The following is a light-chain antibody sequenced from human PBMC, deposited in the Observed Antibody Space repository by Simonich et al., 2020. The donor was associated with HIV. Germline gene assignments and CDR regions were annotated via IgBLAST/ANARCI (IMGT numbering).Light chain of an antibody. CDR2: WAS. CDR1: QSVLYSSNNKNY. V-gene: IGKV4-1*01. J-gene: IGKJ1*01. CDR3: QQYYSTPPT. Sequence: DIVMTQSPDSLAVSRGERATINCKSSQSVLYSSNNKNYLAWYQQKPGQPPKLLIYWASTRESGVPDRFSASGSGTDFTLTISSLQAEDVAIYYCQQYYSTPPTFGQGTKVEIK.